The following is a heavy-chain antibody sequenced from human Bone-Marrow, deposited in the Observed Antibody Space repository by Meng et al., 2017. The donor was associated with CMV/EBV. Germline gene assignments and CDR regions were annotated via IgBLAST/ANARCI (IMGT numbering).Heavy chain of an antibody. CDR1: GFTFGDYA. CDR3: TRVYIAADGVAFDY. D-gene: IGHD6-13*01. J-gene: IGHJ4*02. Sequence: GGSLRLSCTASGFTFGDYAMSWVRQAPGKGLEWVGFIRSKGNGGTTEYAASVKGRFTISRDDSKTIAYLQMNSLKSEDTAVYYCTRVYIAADGVAFDYWSQGALVTVSS. CDR2: IRSKGNGGTT. V-gene: IGHV3-49*04.